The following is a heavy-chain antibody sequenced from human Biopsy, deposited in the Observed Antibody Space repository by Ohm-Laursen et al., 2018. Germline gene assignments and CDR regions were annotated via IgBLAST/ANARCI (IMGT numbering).Heavy chain of an antibody. CDR2: SNTDGSQT. J-gene: IGHJ5*01. V-gene: IGHV3-74*01. Sequence: GSLRLSCTASGFTFNNYWMHWVRQAPGKGLVWVPRSNTDGSQTNYADSVKGRFTTSTDNAKNTLYLYMSSLTVEDTAVYFCARDASQGFDSWGQGTLVTVSS. CDR3: ARDASQGFDS. CDR1: GFTFNNYW.